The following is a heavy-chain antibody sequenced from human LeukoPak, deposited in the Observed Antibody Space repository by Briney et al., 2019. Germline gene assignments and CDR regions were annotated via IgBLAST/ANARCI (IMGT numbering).Heavy chain of an antibody. Sequence: GGSLRLSCAASGFTFTSYAMSWVRQATGKGLEWVSAINNSGDSTYYADSVKGRFTISRDNARNTLYLQMNSLRAEDTAVYYCAKSDYFDSWGQGTLVTVSS. J-gene: IGHJ4*02. CDR1: GFTFTSYA. CDR3: AKSDYFDS. V-gene: IGHV3-23*01. CDR2: INNSGDST.